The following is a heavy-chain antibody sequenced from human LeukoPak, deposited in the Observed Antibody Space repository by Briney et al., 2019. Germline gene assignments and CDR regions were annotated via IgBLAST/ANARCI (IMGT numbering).Heavy chain of an antibody. Sequence: PGGSLRLSCAASGFTFSDYYMSWIRQAPGKGLEWVSYISSSGSAIYYADSVKGRFTISRDNAKNSLYLQMNSLRAEDTAVYYCARDTLQWLAIGRFDPWGQGTLVTVSS. CDR2: ISSSGSAI. CDR1: GFTFSDYY. J-gene: IGHJ5*02. D-gene: IGHD6-19*01. CDR3: ARDTLQWLAIGRFDP. V-gene: IGHV3-11*01.